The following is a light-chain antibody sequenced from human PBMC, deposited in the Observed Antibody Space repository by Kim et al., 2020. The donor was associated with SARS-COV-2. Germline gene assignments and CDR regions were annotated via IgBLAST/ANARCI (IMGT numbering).Light chain of an antibody. CDR2: GAS. J-gene: IGKJ1*01. V-gene: IGKV3-20*01. CDR3: HLYGGA. CDR1: QSVSSSH. Sequence: PGERATLSCRASQSVSSSHLNWFHQKPGQAPRLILYGASSRAAGIPDRFSGSGSGTDFTLTIARLEPEDFAVYFCHLYGGAFGQGTKV.